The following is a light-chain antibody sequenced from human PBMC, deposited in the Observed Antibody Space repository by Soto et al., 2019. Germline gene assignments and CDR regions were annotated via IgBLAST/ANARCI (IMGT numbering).Light chain of an antibody. J-gene: IGLJ1*01. Sequence: QSVLTQPASESGSPGQSITISCTGTSSDVGGFNSVSWYQLRPGTAPKLILYDVVDRPSGVSYRFSGSKSGNTASLTISGLQAADEADYFCSSYTSTMTNVFGSGTKVTVL. CDR2: DVV. V-gene: IGLV2-14*03. CDR1: SSDVGGFNS. CDR3: SSYTSTMTNV.